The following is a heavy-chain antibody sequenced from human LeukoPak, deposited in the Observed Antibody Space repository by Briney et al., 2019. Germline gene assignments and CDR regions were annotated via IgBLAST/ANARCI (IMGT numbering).Heavy chain of an antibody. D-gene: IGHD2-21*02. J-gene: IGHJ6*02. CDR1: GFTFSNYW. V-gene: IGHV3-74*01. CDR3: SRDSLSSCGGDCYSGLDV. Sequence: GRSLRLSCAASGFTFSNYWMHWVRQAPGEVLMWVSRIKSDGSSTTYADSVKGRFTISRDNAKNTLYLQMNSLRAEDTAVYYCSRDSLSSCGGDCYSGLDVWGQGTTVTVSS. CDR2: IKSDGSST.